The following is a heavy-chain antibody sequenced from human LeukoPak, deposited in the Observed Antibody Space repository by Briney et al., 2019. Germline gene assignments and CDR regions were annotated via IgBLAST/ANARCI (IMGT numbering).Heavy chain of an antibody. J-gene: IGHJ4*02. CDR3: ARDCDPRNDYGDYLEGPGTGGIDY. D-gene: IGHD4-17*01. CDR1: GFTFSSYS. CDR2: ISSSSSYI. V-gene: IGHV3-21*01. Sequence: KTGGSLRLSCAASGFTFSSYSMNWVRQAPGKGLEWVSSISSSSSYIYYADSVKGRFTISRDNAKNSLYLQMNSLRAEDTAVYYCARDCDPRNDYGDYLEGPGTGGIDYWGQGTLVTVSS.